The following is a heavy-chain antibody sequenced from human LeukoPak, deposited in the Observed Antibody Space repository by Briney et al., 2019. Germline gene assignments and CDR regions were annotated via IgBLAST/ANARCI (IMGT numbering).Heavy chain of an antibody. J-gene: IGHJ4*02. Sequence: GGSLRLSCAVSGFTFGSRWMHWVRQAPGKGLVWVALIKDDGSTTNYADSVKGRFTASRDDAKNTVYLQMSSLRAEDTAVYYCHPLAYVTNWGQGTLVTVSS. D-gene: IGHD2-8*01. V-gene: IGHV3-74*01. CDR2: IKDDGSTT. CDR3: HPLAYVTN. CDR1: GFTFGSRW.